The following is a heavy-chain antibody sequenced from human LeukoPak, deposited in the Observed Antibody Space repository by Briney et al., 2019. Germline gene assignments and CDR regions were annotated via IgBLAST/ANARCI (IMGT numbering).Heavy chain of an antibody. CDR1: GGSINSYY. CDR2: FYNSGST. V-gene: IGHV4-59*01. CDR3: AGTTRWLAFDY. Sequence: SETLSLTCTVSGGSINSYYWSWIRQPPGKGLEWIGCFYNSGSTNYNPSLKSRVIISVDTSKNQFSPKLNSVTAADTAVYYCAGTTRWLAFDYWGQGTLVTVSS. J-gene: IGHJ4*02. D-gene: IGHD5-24*01.